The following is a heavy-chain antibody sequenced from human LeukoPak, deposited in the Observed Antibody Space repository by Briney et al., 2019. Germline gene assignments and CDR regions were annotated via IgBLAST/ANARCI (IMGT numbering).Heavy chain of an antibody. CDR1: GGSFSIYY. CDR2: INHSEST. V-gene: IGHV4-34*01. J-gene: IGHJ2*01. D-gene: IGHD4-23*01. CDR3: ARGLGGGNSVYFDL. Sequence: PSETLSLTCAVYGGSFSIYYWSWIRQPPGKGLEWIAEINHSESTNYNPSLKSRVTISEDTSKNQVSLKLNSVTAADTAVYYCARGLGGGNSVYFDLWGRGTLVTVSS.